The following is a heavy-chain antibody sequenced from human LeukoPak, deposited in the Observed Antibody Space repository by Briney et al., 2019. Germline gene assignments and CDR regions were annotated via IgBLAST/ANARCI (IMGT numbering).Heavy chain of an antibody. Sequence: GGSLRLSCTTSGFTFPDFGVSWVRQAPGKGLEWVGLITSRPYGGRTRYAASGTGRFTISRDDSKRVAYLHMNSLETEDTAVYYCTRTYCGGDSYFDYWGQGILVTVSA. V-gene: IGHV3-49*04. CDR2: ITSRPYGGRT. D-gene: IGHD2-21*02. CDR1: GFTFPDFG. J-gene: IGHJ4*01. CDR3: TRTYCGGDSYFDY.